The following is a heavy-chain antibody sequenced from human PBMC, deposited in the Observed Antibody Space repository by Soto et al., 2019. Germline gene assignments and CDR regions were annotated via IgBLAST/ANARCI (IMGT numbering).Heavy chain of an antibody. CDR2: IFYSGST. CDR1: GGSVSSGSYY. J-gene: IGHJ4*02. V-gene: IGHV4-61*01. D-gene: IGHD3-22*01. CDR3: AREHYYDSSRFYPYYFDY. Sequence: SETLSLTCTVSGGSVSSGSYYWTWIRQPPGKGLEWIGYIFYSGSTNYNPSLKSRVTISIDTSKNLFSLKLGSVTAADTAVYYCAREHYYDSSRFYPYYFDYWGQGTLVTVS.